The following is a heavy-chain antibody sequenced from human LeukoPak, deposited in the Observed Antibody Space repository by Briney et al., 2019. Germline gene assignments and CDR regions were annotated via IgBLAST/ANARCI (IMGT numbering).Heavy chain of an antibody. Sequence: PSETLSLTCAVYGGSLSGYYWSWIRQPPGKGLEWIGEINHSGSTNYNPSLKSRVTISVDTSKNQFSLKLSSVTAADTAVYYCAGDPTYYYDSSGYYPLYYYYYMDVWGKGTTVTVSS. CDR3: AGDPTYYYDSSGYYPLYYYYYMDV. D-gene: IGHD3-22*01. CDR2: INHSGST. CDR1: GGSLSGYY. V-gene: IGHV4-34*01. J-gene: IGHJ6*03.